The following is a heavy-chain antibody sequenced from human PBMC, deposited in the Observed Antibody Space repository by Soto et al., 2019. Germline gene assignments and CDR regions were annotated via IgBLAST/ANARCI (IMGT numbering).Heavy chain of an antibody. V-gene: IGHV4-31*03. D-gene: IGHD1-1*01. J-gene: IGHJ4*02. CDR1: GGSISSGGYY. CDR3: ARHRRAPAGTDN. Sequence: SETLSLTCTVSGGSISSGGYYWSWIRQHPGKGLEWIGYIYYSGNTYYNPSLKSRVTLSVDTSKNQFSLKLSSVTAADTAVYYCARHRRAPAGTDNRGKGPLVTLSS. CDR2: IYYSGNT.